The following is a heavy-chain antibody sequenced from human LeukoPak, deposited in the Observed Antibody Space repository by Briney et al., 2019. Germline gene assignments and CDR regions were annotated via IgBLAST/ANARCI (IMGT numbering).Heavy chain of an antibody. Sequence: ASVKVSCKASGYTFTGYYMHWVRQAPGQGLEWMGWINPNSGGTNYAQKFQGRVTMTRDTSISTAYMELSRLSSDDTAVYYCARAPSYYYDSSGYYHPLAPFDYWGQGTLVTVSS. V-gene: IGHV1-2*02. CDR1: GYTFTGYY. CDR3: ARAPSYYYDSSGYYHPLAPFDY. J-gene: IGHJ4*02. D-gene: IGHD3-22*01. CDR2: INPNSGGT.